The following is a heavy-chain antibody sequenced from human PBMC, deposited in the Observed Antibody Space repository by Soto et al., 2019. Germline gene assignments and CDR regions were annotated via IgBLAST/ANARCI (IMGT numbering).Heavy chain of an antibody. CDR1: GGTFSSYA. CDR2: IIPIFGTA. Sequence: QVQLVQSGAEVKKPGSSVKVSCKASGGTFSSYAISWVRQAPGQGLEWMGGIIPIFGTANYAQKFQGRVTITADESTSTAYMERSSLRSEDTAVYYCARGARNCSGGSCYIENYYYYGMDVWGQGTTVTVSS. V-gene: IGHV1-69*01. CDR3: ARGARNCSGGSCYIENYYYYGMDV. D-gene: IGHD2-15*01. J-gene: IGHJ6*02.